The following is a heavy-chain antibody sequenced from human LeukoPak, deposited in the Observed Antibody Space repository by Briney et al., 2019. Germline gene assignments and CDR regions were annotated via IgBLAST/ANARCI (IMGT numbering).Heavy chain of an antibody. CDR1: GFTFSSYW. D-gene: IGHD3-10*01. V-gene: IGHV3-74*01. CDR3: ARGVLVENHYGSGYDS. Sequence: GRSLRLSCAASGFTFSSYWMNWVRQAPGKGLVWVSRIASDGSSTTYADSVKGRFSISRDNAKNTLYLQMNSLRAEDTAVYYCARGVLVENHYGSGYDSWGQGTLVTVSS. CDR2: IASDGSST. J-gene: IGHJ4*02.